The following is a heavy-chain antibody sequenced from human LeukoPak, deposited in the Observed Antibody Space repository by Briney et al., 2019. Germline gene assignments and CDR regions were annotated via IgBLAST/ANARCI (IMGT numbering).Heavy chain of an antibody. V-gene: IGHV3-30-3*01. J-gene: IGHJ4*02. D-gene: IGHD3-22*01. CDR3: ASGATMTDFDY. Sequence: PGGSLRLSCAASGFTFSSYAMHWVRQAPGKGLEWVAVISYDGSNKYYADSVKGRFTISRDNSKNTLYLQMNSLRAEDTAVYYCASGATMTDFDYWGQGTLVTVSS. CDR2: ISYDGSNK. CDR1: GFTFSSYA.